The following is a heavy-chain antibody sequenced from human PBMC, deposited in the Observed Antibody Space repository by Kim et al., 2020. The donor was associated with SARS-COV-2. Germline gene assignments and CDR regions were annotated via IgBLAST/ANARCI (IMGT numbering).Heavy chain of an antibody. V-gene: IGHV3-30-3*01. J-gene: IGHJ4*02. CDR2: EENNK. CDR3: NRALQDY. Sequence: EENNKCTADSVKGRLTPSRDNSKSTLYLQMNSLRAEDTAVYYCNRALQDYWGQGTLVTVSS.